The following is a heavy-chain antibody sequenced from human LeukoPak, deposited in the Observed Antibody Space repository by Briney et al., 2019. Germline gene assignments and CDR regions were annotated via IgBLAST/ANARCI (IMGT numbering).Heavy chain of an antibody. Sequence: PGGSLRLSCAASGFTFSSYGMSWVRQAPGKGLEWVSDISGSGRATNYADSVKGRFTVSRDRSKNTVDLQMDSLGADDTAVYYCVKLGALIKNGMDVWGQGTTVTVSS. D-gene: IGHD3-16*01. CDR3: VKLGALIKNGMDV. CDR1: GFTFSSYG. V-gene: IGHV3-23*01. CDR2: ISGSGRAT. J-gene: IGHJ6*02.